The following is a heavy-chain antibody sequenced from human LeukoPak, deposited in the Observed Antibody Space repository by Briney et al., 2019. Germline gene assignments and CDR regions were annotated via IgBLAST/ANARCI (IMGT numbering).Heavy chain of an antibody. Sequence: ASVKVSCKASGYTFSAYYIHWVRQAPGQGLEWMGWINPNSGGTNYAETSQGRVTMTRDTSITTAYMELSRLRSDDTAVYYCARGYCGADCYSFDYWGQGTLVSISS. V-gene: IGHV1-2*02. D-gene: IGHD2-21*02. CDR1: GYTFSAYY. J-gene: IGHJ4*02. CDR3: ARGYCGADCYSFDY. CDR2: INPNSGGT.